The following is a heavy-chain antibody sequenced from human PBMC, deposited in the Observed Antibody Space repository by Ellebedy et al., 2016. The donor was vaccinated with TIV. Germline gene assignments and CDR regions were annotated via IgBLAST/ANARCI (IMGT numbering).Heavy chain of an antibody. CDR2: YRHHDDSQ. J-gene: IGHJ4*02. CDR3: VKGAWLDD. D-gene: IGHD1-26*01. V-gene: IGHV3-23*01. Sequence: GESLKISXAASGFSFSTFDMSWVRQAPGKGLEWVSVYRHHDDSQHYGDSVKGRFTISRDNSKNILYLQMNSLRVEDTAVYYCVKGAWLDDWGQGTLVTVSS. CDR1: GFSFSTFD.